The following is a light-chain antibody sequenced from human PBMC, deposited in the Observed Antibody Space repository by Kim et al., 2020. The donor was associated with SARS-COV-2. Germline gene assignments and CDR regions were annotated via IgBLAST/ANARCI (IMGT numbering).Light chain of an antibody. J-gene: IGLJ3*02. CDR1: SSDVGGYNY. CDR2: EVD. CDR3: SSYVGSDRVV. V-gene: IGLV2-8*01. Sequence: QSALTQPPSASGSPGQSVTISCTGTSSDVGGYNYVSWYQQHPGKAPKVMIYEVDKRPSGVPDRFSGSKSGNTASLTVSGLQAEDEADYYCSSYVGSDRVVFGVGTQLTVL.